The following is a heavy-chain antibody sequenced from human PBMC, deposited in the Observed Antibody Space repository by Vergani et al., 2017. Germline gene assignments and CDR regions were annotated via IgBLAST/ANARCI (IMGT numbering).Heavy chain of an antibody. CDR1: GGTFSSYA. CDR3: ARGDTNSWYYYFDY. CDR2: IIPIFGTA. J-gene: IGHJ4*02. Sequence: QVQLVQSGAEVKKPGSSVKVSCKASGGTFSSYAISWVRQAPGQGLEWMGGIIPIFGTANYAQKLQGRVTMTTDTSTTTAYMELRSLISDDTAVYYCARGDTNSWYYYFDYWGQGTLVTVSS. V-gene: IGHV1-69*05. D-gene: IGHD6-13*01.